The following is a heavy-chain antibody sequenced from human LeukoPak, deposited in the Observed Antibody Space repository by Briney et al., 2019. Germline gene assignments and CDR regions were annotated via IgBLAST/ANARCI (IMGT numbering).Heavy chain of an antibody. CDR3: ARLGYSVSWTDC. Sequence: SETLSLTCTVSGGSISSTSHYWGWIRQPPGKGLEWIGSVYYSGCTYYNPSLKSRVTISVDTSKNQFSLRLSSVTATDMAVYFCARLGYSVSWTDCWGQGILVTVSS. D-gene: IGHD6-13*01. CDR2: VYYSGCT. J-gene: IGHJ4*02. CDR1: GGSISSTSHY. V-gene: IGHV4-39*01.